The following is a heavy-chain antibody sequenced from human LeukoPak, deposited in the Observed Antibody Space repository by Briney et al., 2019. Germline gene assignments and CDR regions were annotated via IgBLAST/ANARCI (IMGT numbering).Heavy chain of an antibody. Sequence: GGSLRLSCAASGFTFSSYGMHWVRQAPGKGLEWVAVIWYDGSNKYYADSVKGRFTISRDNSKNTLYLQMNSLRAEDTAVYYCARLLLSPTTTTKPLSDAFDIWGQGTMVTVSS. J-gene: IGHJ3*02. CDR2: IWYDGSNK. D-gene: IGHD1-26*01. CDR1: GFTFSSYG. V-gene: IGHV3-33*01. CDR3: ARLLLSPTTTTKPLSDAFDI.